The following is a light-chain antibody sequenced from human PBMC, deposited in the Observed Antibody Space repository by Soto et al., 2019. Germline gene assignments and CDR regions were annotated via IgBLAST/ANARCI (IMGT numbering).Light chain of an antibody. CDR3: QHYNSYSEA. J-gene: IGKJ1*01. CDR1: QSISSW. CDR2: DAS. V-gene: IGKV1-5*01. Sequence: EIQVTQSPSTLSASVGDRVTITCRASQSISSWLAWYQQKPGKAPKLLIYDASSLESGVPSRFSGSGSGTEFTLTISSLQPDDFATYYCQHYNSYSEAFGQGTKVDI.